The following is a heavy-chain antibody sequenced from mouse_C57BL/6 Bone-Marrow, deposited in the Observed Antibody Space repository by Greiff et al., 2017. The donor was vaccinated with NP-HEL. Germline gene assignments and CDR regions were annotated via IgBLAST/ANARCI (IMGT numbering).Heavy chain of an antibody. CDR3: AKNGPGSSYGWYFDV. Sequence: VQLVESGPGLVQPSQSLSITCTVSGFSLTSYGVHWVRQSPGKGLEWLGVIWRGGSTDYNAAFMSRLSITKDNSKSQVFFKMNSLQADDTAIYYCAKNGPGSSYGWYFDVWGTGTTVTVSS. CDR1: GFSLTSYG. J-gene: IGHJ1*03. D-gene: IGHD1-1*01. V-gene: IGHV2-5*01. CDR2: IWRGGST.